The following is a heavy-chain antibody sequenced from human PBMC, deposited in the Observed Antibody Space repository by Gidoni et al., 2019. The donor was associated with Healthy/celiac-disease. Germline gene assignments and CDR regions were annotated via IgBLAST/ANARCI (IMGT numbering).Heavy chain of an antibody. Sequence: QVPLAQSRPDVNKPDTPPNDSCTPSGGTFSSNAISWVRQAPGQGLEWMGGIIPTFGTANYAQKFQGRVTITADEYTSTAYMELSSLRAEDTDVYYCGGEYSYGADSFDYWGQGTLVTVSS. V-gene: IGHV1-69*01. D-gene: IGHD5-18*01. CDR3: GGEYSYGADSFDY. CDR2: IIPTFGTA. CDR1: GGTFSSNA. J-gene: IGHJ4*02.